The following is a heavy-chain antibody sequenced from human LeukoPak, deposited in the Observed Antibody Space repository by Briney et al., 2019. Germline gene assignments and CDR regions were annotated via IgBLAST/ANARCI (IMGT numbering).Heavy chain of an antibody. CDR3: ARADPYDSSGYYSPRTRTEFDY. D-gene: IGHD3-22*01. V-gene: IGHV1-2*02. CDR1: GYTFTGYY. Sequence: ASVKVSCKASGYTFTGYYMHWVRQAPGQGLEWMGWINPNSGGTNYAQKFQGRVTMTRDTSISTAYMELSSLRSEDTAVYYCARADPYDSSGYYSPRTRTEFDYWGQGTLVTVSS. CDR2: INPNSGGT. J-gene: IGHJ4*02.